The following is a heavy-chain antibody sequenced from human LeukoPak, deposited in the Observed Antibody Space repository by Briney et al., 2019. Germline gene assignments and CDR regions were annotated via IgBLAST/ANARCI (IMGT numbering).Heavy chain of an antibody. CDR1: GFTFSSYW. D-gene: IGHD6-19*01. CDR3: ARDVWTGVAVSDY. V-gene: IGHV3-7*01. Sequence: PGGSLRLSCVASGFTFSSYWMTWVRQAPGKGLEWLANIKEDGSIQYYLDSVRGRFTISRDNAKTSVYQQLNSLRADDTAVYYCARDVWTGVAVSDYWGQGTLVTVSS. CDR2: IKEDGSIQ. J-gene: IGHJ4*02.